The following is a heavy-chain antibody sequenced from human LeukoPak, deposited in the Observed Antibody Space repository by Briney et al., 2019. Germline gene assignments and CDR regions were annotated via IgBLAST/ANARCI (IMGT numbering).Heavy chain of an antibody. D-gene: IGHD2-2*01. CDR2: IYYSGST. CDR1: GGSISSSSYY. J-gene: IGHJ6*03. CDR3: ARDRRYCSSTSCYAYHMDV. V-gene: IGHV4-39*07. Sequence: PSETLSLTCTVSGGSISSSSYYWGWIRQPPGKGLEWIGSIYYSGSTYYNPSLKSRVTISVDTSKNQFSLKLSSVTAADTAVYYCARDRRYCSSTSCYAYHMDVWGKGTTVTVS.